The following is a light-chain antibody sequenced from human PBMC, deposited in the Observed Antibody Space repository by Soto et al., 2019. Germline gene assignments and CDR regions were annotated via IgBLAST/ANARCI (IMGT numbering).Light chain of an antibody. Sequence: DIQITHHPCSLSASLGYTVTITFRASQSISIYLNWYQQKPGKAPKVLIYTASSLQSGVPSRFSGIGSGTDFTLSISSLQPEDFATYYCQQTYSGPLTFGGGTKVDIK. CDR3: QQTYSGPLT. CDR1: QSISIY. CDR2: TAS. J-gene: IGKJ4*01. V-gene: IGKV1-39*01.